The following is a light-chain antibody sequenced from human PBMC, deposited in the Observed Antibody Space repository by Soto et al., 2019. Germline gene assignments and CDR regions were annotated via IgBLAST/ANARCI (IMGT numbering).Light chain of an antibody. CDR2: GAS. CDR3: QQYASSPST. CDR1: QSVNSN. V-gene: IGKV3-15*01. Sequence: EIVLTQSPATLSVSPGDRATLSCRASQSVNSNLAWYHLKPGQAPRLLIYGASIRAAGIPARFTGSESGTEFTLSISSLQSEDFAVYYCQQYASSPSTFGQGTKVDIK. J-gene: IGKJ1*01.